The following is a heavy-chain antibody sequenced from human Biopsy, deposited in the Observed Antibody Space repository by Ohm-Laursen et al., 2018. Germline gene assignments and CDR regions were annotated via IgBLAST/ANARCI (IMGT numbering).Heavy chain of an antibody. Sequence: SLRLSCAASGFPFTGFSMDWVRQAPGKGLEWVASITSGSSYIYYADSVKGRFTISRDNPKNSLYLQMNSLRADDSAVYFCARGLPRIAPMVRGRRTWFDPWGQGTLVTVSS. CDR1: GFPFTGFS. J-gene: IGHJ5*02. V-gene: IGHV3-21*01. D-gene: IGHD3-10*01. CDR3: ARGLPRIAPMVRGRRTWFDP. CDR2: ITSGSSYI.